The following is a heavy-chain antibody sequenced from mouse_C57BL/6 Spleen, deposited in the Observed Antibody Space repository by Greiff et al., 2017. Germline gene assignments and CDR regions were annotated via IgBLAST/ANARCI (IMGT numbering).Heavy chain of an antibody. J-gene: IGHJ2*01. D-gene: IGHD4-1*01. Sequence: QVQLQQPGAELVKPGASVKLSCKASGYTFTSYRMHGGKQRPGPSLEWIGKLHPNSGSTTYNEKFKSKATLTVEKSSSPAYMQLSSLTSEDSAVYYCARLGRDYFDYWGQGTTLTVSS. CDR3: ARLGRDYFDY. CDR1: GYTFTSYR. CDR2: LHPNSGST. V-gene: IGHV1-64*01.